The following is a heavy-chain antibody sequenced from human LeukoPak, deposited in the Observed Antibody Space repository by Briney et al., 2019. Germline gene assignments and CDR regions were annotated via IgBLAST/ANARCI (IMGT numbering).Heavy chain of an antibody. Sequence: PSQTLSLTCTVSGGSISSGGYYWSWIRQHPGKGLEWIGYIYYSGSTYYNPSHKSRVTISVDTSKNQFSLKLSSVTAADTAVYYCARDRVTIFGGNHYYYYGMDVWGQGTTVTVSS. CDR1: GGSISSGGYY. D-gene: IGHD3-3*01. CDR2: IYYSGST. J-gene: IGHJ6*02. V-gene: IGHV4-31*03. CDR3: ARDRVTIFGGNHYYYYGMDV.